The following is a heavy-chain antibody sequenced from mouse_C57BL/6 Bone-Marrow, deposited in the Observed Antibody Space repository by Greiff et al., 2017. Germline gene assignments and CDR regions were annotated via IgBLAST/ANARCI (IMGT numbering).Heavy chain of an antibody. J-gene: IGHJ2*01. CDR1: GFSLTSYG. Sequence: VHLVESGPGLVQPSQSLSITCTVSGFSLTSYGVHWVRQSPGKGLEWLGVIWRGGSTDYNAAFMSRLSITKDNSKSQVFFKMNSLQADDTAIYYCAKNVYYDYDGYYFDYWGQGTTLTVSS. CDR3: AKNVYYDYDGYYFDY. V-gene: IGHV2-5*01. D-gene: IGHD2-4*01. CDR2: IWRGGST.